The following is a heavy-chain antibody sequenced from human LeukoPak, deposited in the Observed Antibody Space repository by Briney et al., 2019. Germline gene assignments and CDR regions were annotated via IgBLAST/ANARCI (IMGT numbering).Heavy chain of an antibody. CDR2: ISAYNGNT. D-gene: IGHD3-3*01. V-gene: IGHV1-18*01. Sequence: ASVKVSCKASGYTFTSYGISWVRQAPGQGLEWMGWISAYNGNTNYAQKLQGRVTMTTDTSTSTAYMELRSLRSDDTAVYYCARDFPFRGFGLVIIADYNWFDPWGQGTLVTVSS. CDR1: GYTFTSYG. CDR3: ARDFPFRGFGLVIIADYNWFDP. J-gene: IGHJ5*02.